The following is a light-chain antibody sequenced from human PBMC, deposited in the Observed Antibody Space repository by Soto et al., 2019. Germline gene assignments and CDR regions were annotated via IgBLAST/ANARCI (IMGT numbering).Light chain of an antibody. CDR3: SSYAGSLYV. Sequence: QSALTQPPSASGTPGQSVTISCTGTSSDVGGYNYVSWYQQHPGKAHKLMIYEVSKRPSGVPDRFSGSKSGNTASLTVSGLQAEDEADYYCSSYAGSLYVFGTGTKLTVL. V-gene: IGLV2-8*01. CDR2: EVS. CDR1: SSDVGGYNY. J-gene: IGLJ1*01.